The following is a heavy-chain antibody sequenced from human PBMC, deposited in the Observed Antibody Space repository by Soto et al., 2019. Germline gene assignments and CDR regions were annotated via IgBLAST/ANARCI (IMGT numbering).Heavy chain of an antibody. J-gene: IGHJ6*02. Sequence: SLRLSCAASGFAFSSYWMHWVRQAPGTGLVWVSRIITDGSNTNYADSVKGRFTISRDNAKNTLYLQMNSVRAEDTAIYYCARGGRRSSAYYHGIDVWGQATTVTVSS. V-gene: IGHV3-74*01. CDR3: ARGGRRSSAYYHGIDV. CDR1: GFAFSSYW. CDR2: IITDGSNT. D-gene: IGHD3-10*01.